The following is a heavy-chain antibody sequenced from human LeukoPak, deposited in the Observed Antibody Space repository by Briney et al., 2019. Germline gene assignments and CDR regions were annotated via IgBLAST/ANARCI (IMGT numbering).Heavy chain of an antibody. D-gene: IGHD3-22*01. CDR3: ARARYDSSGYILDY. V-gene: IGHV4-39*07. J-gene: IGHJ4*02. CDR1: GGSITSTSFY. Sequence: PSETLSLTCTVSGGSITSTSFYWGWIRQPPGKGLEWIGSIHYSGISYYNPSLKSRVTMSVDTSKNQFSLKLRSVTAADTAVYSCARARYDSSGYILDYWGQGTLVNVSS. CDR2: IHYSGIS.